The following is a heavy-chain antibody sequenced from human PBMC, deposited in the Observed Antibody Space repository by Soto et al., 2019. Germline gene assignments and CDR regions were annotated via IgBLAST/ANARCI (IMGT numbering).Heavy chain of an antibody. J-gene: IGHJ4*02. D-gene: IGHD2-15*01. CDR3: ARHLLCSGGSCYYYYFDY. Sequence: PSETLSLTCTVSGGSISSSSYYWGWIRQPPGKGLEWIGSIYYSGSTYHNPSLKSRVTISVDTSKNQFSLKLSSVTAADTAVYYCARHLLCSGGSCYYYYFDYWGQGTLVTVSS. CDR1: GGSISSSSYY. V-gene: IGHV4-39*01. CDR2: IYYSGST.